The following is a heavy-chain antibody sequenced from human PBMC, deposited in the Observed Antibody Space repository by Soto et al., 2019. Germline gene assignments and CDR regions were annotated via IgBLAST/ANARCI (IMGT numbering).Heavy chain of an antibody. V-gene: IGHV3-66*01. CDR3: ARGVTNSEYSGYERVDLPYYFDY. J-gene: IGHJ4*02. CDR2: IYSGGST. CDR1: GFTVSSNY. Sequence: GGSLRLSCAASGFTVSSNYMSWVRQAPGKGLEWVSVIYSGGSTYYADSVKGRFTISRDNSKNTLYLQMNSLRAEDTAVYYCARGVTNSEYSGYERVDLPYYFDYWGQGTLVTVSS. D-gene: IGHD5-12*01.